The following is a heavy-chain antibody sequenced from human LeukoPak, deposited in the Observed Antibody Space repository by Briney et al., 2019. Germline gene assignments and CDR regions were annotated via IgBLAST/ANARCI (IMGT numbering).Heavy chain of an antibody. CDR2: IYYGGST. D-gene: IGHD2-15*01. J-gene: IGHJ6*02. CDR3: ARFCSGGSCPDV. V-gene: IGHV4-59*01. Sequence: PSETLSLTCTVSGGXISSYFCTWIRQPPGKGLEWIGNIYYGGSTRYNPSLKSRVSISVDTSKNQFSLELTSVTAADTAVYYCARFCSGGSCPDVWGQGTTVSVSS. CDR1: GGXISSYF.